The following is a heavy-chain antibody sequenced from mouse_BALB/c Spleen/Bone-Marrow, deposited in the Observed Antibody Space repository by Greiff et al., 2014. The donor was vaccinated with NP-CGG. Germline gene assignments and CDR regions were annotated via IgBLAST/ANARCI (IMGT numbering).Heavy chain of an antibody. J-gene: IGHJ2*01. CDR1: GYTFSSYW. D-gene: IGHD4-1*02. Sequence: QVQLQQPGAELMKPGASVKISCKATGYTFSSYWIEWVKQRPRHGLEWIGEILPGSGSTNYNEKFKGKATFTADTSSNTAYMQLSSLTSEDSAVYYCARSTGTWDYWGQGTTLTVSS. V-gene: IGHV1-9*01. CDR3: ARSTGTWDY. CDR2: ILPGSGST.